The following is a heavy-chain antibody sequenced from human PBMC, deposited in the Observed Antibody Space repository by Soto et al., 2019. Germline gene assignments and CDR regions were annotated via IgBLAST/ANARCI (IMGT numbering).Heavy chain of an antibody. CDR2: IYPGDSDT. Sequence: GESLKISCQTSGYPFSSNWIGWVRQVPGKGLEWVGIIYPGDSDTRYSPSFQGQVTISADKSISTAYLQWSSLKASDTAMYYCARLYEKDYFDYWGQGTLVTSPQ. CDR3: ARLYEKDYFDY. V-gene: IGHV5-51*01. J-gene: IGHJ4*02. D-gene: IGHD3-16*01. CDR1: GYPFSSNW.